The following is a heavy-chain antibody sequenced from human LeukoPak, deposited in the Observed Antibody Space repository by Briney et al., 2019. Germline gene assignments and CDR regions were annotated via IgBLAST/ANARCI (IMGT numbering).Heavy chain of an antibody. CDR3: ARVSSWAFDY. J-gene: IGHJ4*02. Sequence: ASVKVSCKASGYTFSSYHIHWVRQAPGQGLEWMGRINPSFNPGVDVTSYAQKFQGRITMTRDISTNTVYMELSSLTSEDTAVYYCARVSSWAFDYWGQGALVTVSS. V-gene: IGHV1-46*01. CDR1: GYTFSSYH. CDR2: INPSFNPGVDVT. D-gene: IGHD6-13*01.